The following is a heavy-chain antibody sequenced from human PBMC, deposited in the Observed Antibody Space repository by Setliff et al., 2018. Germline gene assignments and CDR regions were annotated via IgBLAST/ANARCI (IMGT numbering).Heavy chain of an antibody. V-gene: IGHV1-18*01. CDR2: MNPNSGNT. J-gene: IGHJ4*02. D-gene: IGHD3-10*01. CDR3: ARDSGSGFLDY. CDR1: GYTFTSYD. Sequence: ASVKVSCKTSGYTFTSYDINWVRQATGRGLEWMGWMNPNSGNTNYAQKLQGRVTMTTDTSTSTAYMELRSLRSDDTAVYYCARDSGSGFLDYWGQGTLVTVSS.